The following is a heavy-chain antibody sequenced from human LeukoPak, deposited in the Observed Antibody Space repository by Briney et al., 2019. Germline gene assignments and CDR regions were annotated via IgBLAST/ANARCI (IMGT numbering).Heavy chain of an antibody. D-gene: IGHD2-2*02. J-gene: IGHJ5*02. CDR1: GFTFSSYS. CDR3: AAEAVVVPAAISGNWFDP. CDR2: ISSSSSYI. Sequence: GGSLRLSCAASGFTFSSYSMNWVRQAPGKGLEWVSSISSSSSYIYYADSVKGRFTISRENAKNSLYLQMNSLRAEDTAVYYCAAEAVVVPAAISGNWFDPWGQGTLVTVSS. V-gene: IGHV3-21*01.